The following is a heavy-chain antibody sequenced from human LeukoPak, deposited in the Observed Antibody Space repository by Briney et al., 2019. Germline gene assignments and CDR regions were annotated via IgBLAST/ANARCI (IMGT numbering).Heavy chain of an antibody. D-gene: IGHD2/OR15-2a*01. CDR2: ISTSGGRT. CDR3: AKDRDGGSTTTAKGFDY. V-gene: IGHV3-23*01. Sequence: GGSLRLSCAASGFTFSNYGMSWVRQAPGKGPEWVSGISTSGGRTYYADSVKGRFTISRDNSKDTLYLQMNSLRAEDTAIYYCAKDRDGGSTTTAKGFDYWAQGTLVTVSS. J-gene: IGHJ4*02. CDR1: GFTFSNYG.